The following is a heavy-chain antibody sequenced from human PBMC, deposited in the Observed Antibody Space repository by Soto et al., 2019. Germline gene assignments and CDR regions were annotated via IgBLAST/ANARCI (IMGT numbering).Heavy chain of an antibody. V-gene: IGHV3-30*18. CDR2: ISYDGSKK. CDR1: SLTFSHYG. J-gene: IGHJ6*03. D-gene: IGHD2-2*01. Sequence: GGPLRLSCAASSLTFSHYGMHWVHQAPGKGLEWVAVISYDGSKKYYADSVKGRFTISRDNSKNTLYLQMNSLRAEDTAVYYCAKDRSRNYYYYYMHVWGKGTTVTVSS. CDR3: AKDRSRNYYYYYMHV.